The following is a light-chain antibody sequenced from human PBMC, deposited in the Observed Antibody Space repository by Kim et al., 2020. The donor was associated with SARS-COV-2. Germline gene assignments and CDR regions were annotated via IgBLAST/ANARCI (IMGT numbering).Light chain of an antibody. CDR1: SGSIASNY. Sequence: GNTVTIYCTRSSGSIASNYVQWYQQRPGSAPTTVIYEDNQRPSGVPDRFSGSIDSSSNSASLTISGLKTEDEADYYCQSYDSSAWVFGGGTQLTVL. J-gene: IGLJ3*02. CDR2: EDN. CDR3: QSYDSSAWV. V-gene: IGLV6-57*03.